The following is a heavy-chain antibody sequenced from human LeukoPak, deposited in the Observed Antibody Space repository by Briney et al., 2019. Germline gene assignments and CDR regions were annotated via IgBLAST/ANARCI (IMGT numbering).Heavy chain of an antibody. J-gene: IGHJ4*02. Sequence: PSQTLSLTCTVSGGSISSGSYYWSWIRQPAGKGLEWIGRIYTSGSTNYNPSLKSRVTISVDTSKNQFSLKLSSVTAADTAVYYCARWGREFDYWGQGTLVTVSS. CDR1: GGSISSGSYY. V-gene: IGHV4-61*02. D-gene: IGHD3-16*01. CDR3: ARWGREFDY. CDR2: IYTSGST.